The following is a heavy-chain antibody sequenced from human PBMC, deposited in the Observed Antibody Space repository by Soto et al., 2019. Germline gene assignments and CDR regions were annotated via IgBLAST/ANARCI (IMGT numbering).Heavy chain of an antibody. D-gene: IGHD4-17*01. CDR3: ARYYGDYYYYYGMDV. CDR1: GYSFTSYW. Sequence: PGESLKISCKGSGYSFTSYWISWVRQMPGKGLEWMGRIDPSDSYTNYSPSFQGHVTISADKSISTAYLQWSSLKASDTAMYYWARYYGDYYYYYGMDVWGQGTTVTVSS. V-gene: IGHV5-10-1*01. CDR2: IDPSDSYT. J-gene: IGHJ6*02.